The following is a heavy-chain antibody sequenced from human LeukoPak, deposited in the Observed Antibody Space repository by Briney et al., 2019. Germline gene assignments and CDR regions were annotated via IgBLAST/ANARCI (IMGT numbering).Heavy chain of an antibody. D-gene: IGHD3-10*01. CDR3: AGLWFRELLYNWFDP. J-gene: IGHJ5*01. Sequence: SETLSLTCTVSGGSISSSSYYWGWIRQPPGKGLEWIGSIYESGSTYYNPSLKSRVTISVDTSKNQFSLKLSSVTAADTAVYYCAGLWFRELLYNWFDPWGQGTLVTVSS. CDR2: IYESGST. V-gene: IGHV4-39*01. CDR1: GGSISSSSYY.